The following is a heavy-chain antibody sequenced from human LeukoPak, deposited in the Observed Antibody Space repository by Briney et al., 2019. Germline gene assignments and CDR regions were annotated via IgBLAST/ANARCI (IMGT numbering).Heavy chain of an antibody. Sequence: GGSLRLSCAASGFTFDDYAMHWVRQAPGKGLEWVSGISWNSGSIGYADSVKGRFTISRDSAKNSLYLQMNSLRAEDTALYYCANSRGYSGFPTGYWGQGTLVTVSS. J-gene: IGHJ4*02. V-gene: IGHV3-9*01. CDR2: ISWNSGSI. CDR1: GFTFDDYA. D-gene: IGHD5-12*01. CDR3: ANSRGYSGFPTGY.